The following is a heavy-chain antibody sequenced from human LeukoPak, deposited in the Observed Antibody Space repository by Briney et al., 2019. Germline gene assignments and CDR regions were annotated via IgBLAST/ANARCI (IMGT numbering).Heavy chain of an antibody. CDR2: ISSSGDTI. CDR3: AGTRTPMYYFDY. J-gene: IGHJ4*02. Sequence: GGSLRLSCATTGFSFNDYYMSWIRQAPGKGLEWISYISSSGDTIYYGDSVKGRFTISRDNAKNSLYLQMNSLRAEDTAVYYCAGTRTPMYYFDYWGQGTLVTVSS. CDR1: GFSFNDYY. V-gene: IGHV3-11*01.